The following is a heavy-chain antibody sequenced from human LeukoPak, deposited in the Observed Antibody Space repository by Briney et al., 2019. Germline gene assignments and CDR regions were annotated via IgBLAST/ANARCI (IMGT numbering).Heavy chain of an antibody. CDR1: AYTFTNHA. Sequence: ASVKVSCKASAYTFTNHAISWMRQAPGQGLEWMGWISAYNGNTNYAQKLQGRVTMTTDTSTSTAYLELRSLRSDDTAVYYCARGGQVWTTPWGYWGQGTLVTVSP. J-gene: IGHJ4*02. V-gene: IGHV1-18*01. CDR2: ISAYNGNT. D-gene: IGHD4-11*01. CDR3: ARGGQVWTTPWGY.